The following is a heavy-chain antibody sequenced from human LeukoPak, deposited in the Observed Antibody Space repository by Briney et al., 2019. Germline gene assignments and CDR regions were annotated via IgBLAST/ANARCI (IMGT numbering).Heavy chain of an antibody. J-gene: IGHJ4*02. V-gene: IGHV1-18*04. CDR2: ISAYNGNT. Sequence: ASVKVSCKASGYTFTSYGISWVRQAPGQGLEWMGWISAYNGNTNYAQKLQGRVTMTTDTSTSTAYMELRSLRSDDTAVYYCATAYLGFGELFSNSFDYWGQGTLVTVSS. CDR1: GYTFTSYG. CDR3: ATAYLGFGELFSNSFDY. D-gene: IGHD3-10*01.